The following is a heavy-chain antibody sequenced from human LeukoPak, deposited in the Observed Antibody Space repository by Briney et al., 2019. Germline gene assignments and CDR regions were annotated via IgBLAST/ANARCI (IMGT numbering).Heavy chain of an antibody. Sequence: GGSLRLSCAASGFTFSSYGMHWVRQAPGKGLEWVSGISWNSGSIGYADSVKGRFTISRDNAKNSLYLQMNSLRAEDTALYYCAKARRYYYDSSGFDYWGQGTLVTVSS. J-gene: IGHJ4*02. CDR1: GFTFSSYG. D-gene: IGHD3-22*01. CDR3: AKARRYYYDSSGFDY. V-gene: IGHV3-9*01. CDR2: ISWNSGSI.